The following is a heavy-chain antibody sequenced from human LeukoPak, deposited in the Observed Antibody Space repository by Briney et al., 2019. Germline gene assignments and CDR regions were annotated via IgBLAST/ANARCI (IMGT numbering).Heavy chain of an antibody. D-gene: IGHD3-22*01. CDR3: ARKLYYYDSGGSAGYAGWFDP. V-gene: IGHV3-7*05. CDR2: INQDGSEK. CDR1: GFTFDDYA. Sequence: PGGSLRLSCAASGFTFDDYAMHWVRQAPGKGLEWVANINQDGSEKYYVDSVKGRFSISRDNAKNALYLQMNSLRAEDTAVYYCARKLYYYDSGGSAGYAGWFDPWGQGTLVTVSS. J-gene: IGHJ5*02.